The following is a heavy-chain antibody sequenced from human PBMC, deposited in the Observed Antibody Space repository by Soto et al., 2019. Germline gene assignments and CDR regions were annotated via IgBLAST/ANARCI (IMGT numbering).Heavy chain of an antibody. Sequence: GGSLRLSCAASGITFSTYAMSWVRQAPGKGLEWVSAISGSGGSTYYADSVKGRFTISRDKSKNTLYLQMNSLRAEATALYYCAKSFSSNWYDYFDYWGQGSLVTVSS. CDR1: GITFSTYA. D-gene: IGHD6-13*01. J-gene: IGHJ4*02. CDR2: ISGSGGST. CDR3: AKSFSSNWYDYFDY. V-gene: IGHV3-23*01.